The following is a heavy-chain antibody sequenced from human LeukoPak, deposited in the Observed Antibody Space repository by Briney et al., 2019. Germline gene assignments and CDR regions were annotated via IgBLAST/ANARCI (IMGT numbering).Heavy chain of an antibody. D-gene: IGHD2-2*02. CDR2: IYYSGST. V-gene: IGHV4-31*03. Sequence: SQTLSLTCTVSGGSISSGGYYWSWIRQHPGTGLEWLGYIYYSGSTYYNPSLKSRVTISVDTSKNQFSLKLSSVTAADTAVYYCARERSAAIRYFDYWGQGTLVTVSS. CDR3: ARERSAAIRYFDY. J-gene: IGHJ4*02. CDR1: GGSISSGGYY.